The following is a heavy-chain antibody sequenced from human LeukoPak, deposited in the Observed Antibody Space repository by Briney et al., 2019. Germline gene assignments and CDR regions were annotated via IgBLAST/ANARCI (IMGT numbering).Heavy chain of an antibody. V-gene: IGHV3-21*01. Sequence: GGSLRLSCAASGFTFSTYTMNWVRQAPGKGLEWVSSITSTSSYIDYADSVKGRFTISRDNAKNSVHLQMNSLRAEDTAVYYCARVGLLGYCSGGTCYSDYWGQGTLVTVSS. D-gene: IGHD2-15*01. CDR3: ARVGLLGYCSGGTCYSDY. CDR2: ITSTSSYI. CDR1: GFTFSTYT. J-gene: IGHJ4*02.